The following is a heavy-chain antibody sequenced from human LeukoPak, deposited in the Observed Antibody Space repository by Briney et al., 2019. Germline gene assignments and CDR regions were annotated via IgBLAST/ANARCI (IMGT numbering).Heavy chain of an antibody. CDR1: GYTFSRHA. CDR2: IIPIFGTP. V-gene: IGHV1-69*13. D-gene: IGHD3-10*01. J-gene: IGHJ3*02. Sequence: SVKVSCKASGYTFSRHAISWVRQAPGQGLEWMGGIIPIFGTPNYAQKFQGRVTITADESTNTAYMDLSSLRSEDTALYYCAIGYGSGSYFLVTDAFDIWGQGTMVTVSS. CDR3: AIGYGSGSYFLVTDAFDI.